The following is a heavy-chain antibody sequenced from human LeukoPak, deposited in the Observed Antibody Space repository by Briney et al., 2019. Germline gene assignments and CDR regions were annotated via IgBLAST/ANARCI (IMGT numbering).Heavy chain of an antibody. CDR2: ISSSSSYI. J-gene: IGHJ4*02. CDR3: ARDSPAITMVRGVTPGHFDY. V-gene: IGHV3-21*01. Sequence: PGGSLRLSCAASGFTFSSYSMNWVRQAPGKGLEWDSSISSSSSYIYYADSVKGRFTISRDNAKNSLYLQMNSLRAEDTAVYYCARDSPAITMVRGVTPGHFDYWGQGTLDTVSS. CDR1: GFTFSSYS. D-gene: IGHD3-10*01.